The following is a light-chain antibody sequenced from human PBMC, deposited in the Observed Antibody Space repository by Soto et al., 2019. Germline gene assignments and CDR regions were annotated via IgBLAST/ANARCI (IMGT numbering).Light chain of an antibody. CDR3: QQRSNWPPLYT. CDR2: DAS. CDR1: QSVSSY. V-gene: IGKV3-11*01. J-gene: IGKJ2*01. Sequence: EIVLTQSPATLSLSPGERATLSCRASQSVSSYLAWYQQKPGQAPRILIYDASNRATGTPARFSGSGSGTDFTLTISSLEPEDFAVYYCQQRSNWPPLYTFGQGTKLEIK.